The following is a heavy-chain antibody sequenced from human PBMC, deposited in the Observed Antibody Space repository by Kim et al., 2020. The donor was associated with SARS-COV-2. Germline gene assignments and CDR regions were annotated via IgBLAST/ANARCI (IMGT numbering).Heavy chain of an antibody. D-gene: IGHD3-10*01. CDR1: GGSFSGYY. Sequence: SETLSLTCAVYGGSFSGYYWSWIRQPPGKGLEWIGEINHSGSTNYNPSLKSRVTISVDTSKNQFSLKLSSVTAADTAVYYCARAYPMASGSYYKSGRKYYFDYWGQGTLVTVSS. CDR3: ARAYPMASGSYYKSGRKYYFDY. V-gene: IGHV4-34*01. J-gene: IGHJ4*02. CDR2: INHSGST.